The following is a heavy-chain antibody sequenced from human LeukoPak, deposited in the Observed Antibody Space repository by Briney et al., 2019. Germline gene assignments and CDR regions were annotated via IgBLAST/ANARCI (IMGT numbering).Heavy chain of an antibody. V-gene: IGHV1-69*04. CDR1: GGTFSSYA. Sequence: GASVKVSCKASGGTFSSYAISWVRQAPGQGLEWMGRIIPILGIANYAQKFQGRVTITADKSTSTAYMELSRLRSDDTAVYYCARGFFPHGPYNFWSGSKTANWFDPWGQGTLVTVSS. CDR2: IIPILGIA. CDR3: ARGFFPHGPYNFWSGSKTANWFDP. J-gene: IGHJ5*02. D-gene: IGHD3-3*01.